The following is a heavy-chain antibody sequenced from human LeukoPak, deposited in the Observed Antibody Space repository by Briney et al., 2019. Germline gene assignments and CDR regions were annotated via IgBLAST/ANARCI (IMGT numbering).Heavy chain of an antibody. J-gene: IGHJ4*02. CDR1: GFTVSSNT. V-gene: IGHV3-48*02. D-gene: IGHD3-9*01. Sequence: GRSLTLSCAASGFTVSSNTIDWIRQAPGKSLEWDSSISSSISAIYYAASVKGRFTISRDNAKNSLYLQMNSLRDEDTAVYYCARDGLRDSDYWGQGTLVTVSS. CDR3: ARDGLRDSDY. CDR2: ISSSISAI.